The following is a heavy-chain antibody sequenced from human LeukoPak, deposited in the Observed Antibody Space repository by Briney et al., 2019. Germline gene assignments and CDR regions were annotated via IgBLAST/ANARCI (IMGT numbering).Heavy chain of an antibody. D-gene: IGHD3-10*01. CDR1: GFTFSDLW. CDR2: INQDGSEN. CDR3: TKGRSNHY. J-gene: IGHJ4*02. Sequence: GGSLRLSCAASGFTFSDLWVGWVRQAPGKGLEWVANINQDGSENYYVDSVKGRFTISRDNAKNSLYLQMNSLRAEDTAVYYCTKGRSNHYWGQGTLVTVST. V-gene: IGHV3-7*01.